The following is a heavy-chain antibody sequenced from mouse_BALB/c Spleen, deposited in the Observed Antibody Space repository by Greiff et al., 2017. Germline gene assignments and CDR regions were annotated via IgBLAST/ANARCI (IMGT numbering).Heavy chain of an antibody. CDR3: AHYYGSSYGFAY. CDR1: GFSLTSYG. D-gene: IGHD1-1*01. Sequence: VLLVESGPGLVQPSQSLSITCTVSGFSLTSYGVHWVRQSPGKGLEWLGVICSGGSTDYNAAFISRLSISKDNSKSQVFFKMNSLQANDTAIYYCAHYYGSSYGFAYWGQGTPVTVSA. V-gene: IGHV2-2*02. J-gene: IGHJ3*01. CDR2: ICSGGST.